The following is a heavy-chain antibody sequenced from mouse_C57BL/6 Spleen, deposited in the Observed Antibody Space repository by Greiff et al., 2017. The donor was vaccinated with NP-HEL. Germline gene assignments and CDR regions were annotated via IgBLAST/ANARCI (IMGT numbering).Heavy chain of an antibody. CDR2: IDPSDSYT. D-gene: IGHD2-1*01. Sequence: VQLQQPGAELVKPGASVKLSCKASGYTFTSYWMQWVKQRPGQGLEWIGEIDPSDSYTNYNQKFKGKATFTVDTSSSPAYMQLSSLTSEDSAVYYCARYYGNYGAMDDWGQGTSVTVSS. CDR1: GYTFTSYW. V-gene: IGHV1-50*01. CDR3: ARYYGNYGAMDD. J-gene: IGHJ4*01.